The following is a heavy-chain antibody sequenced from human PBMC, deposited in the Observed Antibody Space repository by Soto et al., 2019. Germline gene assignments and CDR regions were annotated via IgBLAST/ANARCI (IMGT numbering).Heavy chain of an antibody. CDR1: GYSCTTYW. J-gene: IGHJ4*02. CDR3: AAIFRSIFDS. D-gene: IGHD3-3*01. V-gene: IGHV5-51*01. CDR2: MHPGDSDT. Sequence: GESLKISCQTSGYSCTTYWIAWFRQMPGKGLEWVGIMHPGDSDTRYSPSFEGHITISADKSISTAYLQWSSLKASDTATYYCAAIFRSIFDSWGQGTLVTVSS.